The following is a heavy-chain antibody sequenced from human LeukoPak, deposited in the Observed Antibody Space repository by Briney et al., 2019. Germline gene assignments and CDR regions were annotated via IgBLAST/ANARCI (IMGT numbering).Heavy chain of an antibody. D-gene: IGHD3-3*01. J-gene: IGHJ4*02. CDR3: AVTWSGYYTLDY. CDR2: IRYDGSNK. CDR1: GFTFSSYA. V-gene: IGHV3-30*02. Sequence: GGSLRLSCAASGFTFSSYAMSWVRQAPGKGLEWVAFIRYDGSNKYYADSVKGRFTISRDNSKNTLYLQMNSLRAEDTAVYYCAVTWSGYYTLDYWGQGTLVTVSS.